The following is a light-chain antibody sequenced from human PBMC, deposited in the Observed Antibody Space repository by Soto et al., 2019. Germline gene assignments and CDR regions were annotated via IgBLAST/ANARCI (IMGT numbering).Light chain of an antibody. J-gene: IGKJ1*01. CDR1: QTIRSNY. CDR2: GAS. V-gene: IGKV3-20*01. CDR3: HPYGNSPWT. Sequence: ETVLTQSPGTLSLSPGERATLSCRASQTIRSNYLAWYRQTPGQAPRLLIYGASNRATGIADRFSGSGSGTDFTLIINRLEPEDFALYYCHPYGNSPWTFGQGTKVEIK.